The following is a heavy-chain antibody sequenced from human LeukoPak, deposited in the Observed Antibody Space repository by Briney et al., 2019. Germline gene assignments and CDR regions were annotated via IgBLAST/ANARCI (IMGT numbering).Heavy chain of an antibody. CDR3: ARGIDSWPGRHIRGAFDP. Sequence: GASVKVSCKASGYTFTGYYMHWVRQAPGQGLEWMGWINPNSGGTNYAQKFQGRVTMTRDTSISTAYMELSRLRSDDTAVYYCARGIDSWPGRHIRGAFDPWGQGTLVTVSS. CDR2: INPNSGGT. D-gene: IGHD1-26*01. J-gene: IGHJ5*02. V-gene: IGHV1-2*02. CDR1: GYTFTGYY.